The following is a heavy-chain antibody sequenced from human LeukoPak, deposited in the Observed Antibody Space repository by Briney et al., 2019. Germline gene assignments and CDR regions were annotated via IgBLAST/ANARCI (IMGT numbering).Heavy chain of an antibody. Sequence: GGSLRLSCAASGFTFDDYGMSWVRQAPGKGLEWVSGINWNGGSTGYADSVKGRFTISRDNAKNSLYLQMNSLRSDDTAVYYCARNLWFGESSDAFDMWGQGTMVTVSS. J-gene: IGHJ3*02. D-gene: IGHD3-10*01. V-gene: IGHV3-20*04. CDR1: GFTFDDYG. CDR3: ARNLWFGESSDAFDM. CDR2: INWNGGST.